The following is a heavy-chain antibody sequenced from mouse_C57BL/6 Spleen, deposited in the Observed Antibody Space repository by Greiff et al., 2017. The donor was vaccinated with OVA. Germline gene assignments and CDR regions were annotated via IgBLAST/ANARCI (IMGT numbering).Heavy chain of an antibody. Sequence: EVKLQQSGPGLVKPSQSLSLTCSVTGYSITSGYYWNWIRQFPGNKLEWMGYISYDGSNNYNPTLKNRIAITRDTSKNQFFLKLNSVTTEDTATYYCGETGYGSRGYAMDYWGQGTSVTVSS. CDR1: GYSITSGYY. V-gene: IGHV3-6*01. J-gene: IGHJ4*01. CDR2: ISYDGSN. D-gene: IGHD1-1*01. CDR3: GETGYGSRGYAMDY.